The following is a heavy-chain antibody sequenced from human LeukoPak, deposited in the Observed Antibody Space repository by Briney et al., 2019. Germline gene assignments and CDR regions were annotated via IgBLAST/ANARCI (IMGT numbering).Heavy chain of an antibody. CDR2: ISAYNGNT. Sequence: ASVKVSCKASGYTFTSYGISWVRQAPGQGLEWMGWISAYNGNTNYAQKLQGRVTMTTDTSTSTAYMELRSLRPDDTAVYYCARENNIAAAGTFDYWGQGTLVTVSS. J-gene: IGHJ4*02. D-gene: IGHD6-13*01. CDR3: ARENNIAAAGTFDY. V-gene: IGHV1-18*01. CDR1: GYTFTSYG.